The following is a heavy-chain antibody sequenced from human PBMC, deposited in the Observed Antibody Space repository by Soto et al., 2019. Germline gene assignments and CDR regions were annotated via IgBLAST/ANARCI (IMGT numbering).Heavy chain of an antibody. CDR2: MSYSGNTI. Sequence: EVQLVESGGGFVQPGGSLRLSCAASGFTFSISEMTWVRQAPGKGLEWLAFMSYSGNTIYYADSVRGRFTISRDNARNSLFLQMDSLRSEDTAGYYCARGVEMATLSVRYYFDYWGHGTLVTVSS. CDR3: ARGVEMATLSVRYYFDY. J-gene: IGHJ4*01. D-gene: IGHD2-15*01. CDR1: GFTFSISE. V-gene: IGHV3-48*03.